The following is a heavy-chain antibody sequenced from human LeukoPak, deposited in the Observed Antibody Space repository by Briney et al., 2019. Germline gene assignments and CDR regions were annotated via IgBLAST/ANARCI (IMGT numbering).Heavy chain of an antibody. CDR2: IYHSGST. D-gene: IGHD5-18*01. CDR3: ARQGGYSYGFDY. CDR1: GYSISSGYY. J-gene: IGHJ4*02. Sequence: SETLSLTCAVSGYSISSGYYWGWIRHPPGKGLEWIGSIYHSGSTYYNPSLKRRATISVDTTKQQFSLKLSSVTAADTAVYYCARQGGYSYGFDYWGQGTLVTVSS. V-gene: IGHV4-38-2*01.